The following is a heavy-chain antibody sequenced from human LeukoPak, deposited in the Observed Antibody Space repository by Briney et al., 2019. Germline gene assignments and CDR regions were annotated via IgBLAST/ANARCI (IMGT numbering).Heavy chain of an antibody. D-gene: IGHD1-1*01. J-gene: IGHJ2*01. Sequence: ASVKVSCKASGGTFSSYAISWVRQAPGQGLEWMGGIIPIFGTANYAQKFQGRVTITADESTSTAYMELSSLRSEDTAVYYCASVDAARGTHRCFDLGGRGTLVTVSS. CDR1: GGTFSSYA. CDR3: ASVDAARGTHRCFDL. V-gene: IGHV1-69*01. CDR2: IIPIFGTA.